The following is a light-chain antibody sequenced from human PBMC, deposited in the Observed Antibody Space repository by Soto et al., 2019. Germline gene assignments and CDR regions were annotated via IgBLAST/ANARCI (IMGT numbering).Light chain of an antibody. CDR3: QQRYNRLT. Sequence: EIWLTQSPATLSLSPGERATLSCRASQSVTKYLAWYNQKAGQAPRLLIYDTSNRATGVSARLSGSGSGTDFTLTISSLASEDSGIYYCQQRYNRLTFGGGTKVDIK. CDR1: QSVTKY. J-gene: IGKJ4*01. V-gene: IGKV3-11*01. CDR2: DTS.